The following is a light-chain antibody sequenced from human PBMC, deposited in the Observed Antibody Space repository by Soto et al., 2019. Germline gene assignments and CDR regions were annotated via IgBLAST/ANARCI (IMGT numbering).Light chain of an antibody. CDR3: QQYDNLLST. CDR1: QDISNY. V-gene: IGKV1-33*01. J-gene: IGKJ3*01. Sequence: DIQMTKSPSSLSASVGDRVTITCQASQDISNYLNWYQQKPGKAPKLLIYDASNLETGVPSRFSGSGSGTDFTFTISSLQPEDIATYYCQQYDNLLSTFGPGTKVDIK. CDR2: DAS.